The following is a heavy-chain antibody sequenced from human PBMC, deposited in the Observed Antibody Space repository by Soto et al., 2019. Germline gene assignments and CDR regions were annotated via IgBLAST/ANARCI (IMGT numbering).Heavy chain of an antibody. V-gene: IGHV3-72*01. CDR1: GFTFSDHY. Sequence: GGSLRLSCAVSGFTFSDHYMDWVRQAPGKGLEWVGRSRNKANSYTTEYARSVKGRFTISRDDSKSSLYLQMNSLKAEDTAVYYCARTPNSGYDPSDYWGQGTLVTVSS. D-gene: IGHD5-12*01. CDR3: ARTPNSGYDPSDY. CDR2: SRNKANSYTT. J-gene: IGHJ4*02.